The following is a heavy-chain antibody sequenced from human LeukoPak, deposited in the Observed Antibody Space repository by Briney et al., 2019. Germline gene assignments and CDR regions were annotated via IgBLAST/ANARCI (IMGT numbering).Heavy chain of an antibody. CDR2: ICAATSET. CDR3: ARRGGNSNDDAFNI. D-gene: IGHD4-23*01. CDR1: GYNFARYW. Sequence: GESLNISCEGSGYNFARYWLAWLRQMPGKGLEWIAIICAATSETRNNQSFQGQVTISADKSINTAYLQWSSLQASDTAMYYCARRGGNSNDDAFNIWGLGTVVTVSS. J-gene: IGHJ3*02. V-gene: IGHV5-51*01.